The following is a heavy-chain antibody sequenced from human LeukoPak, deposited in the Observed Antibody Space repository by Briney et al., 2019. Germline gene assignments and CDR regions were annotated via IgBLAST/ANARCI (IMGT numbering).Heavy chain of an antibody. J-gene: IGHJ4*02. D-gene: IGHD3-10*01. CDR2: INHRGST. Sequence: SETLSLTCAVYGGSFSGYYWSWIRQPPGKGLEWIGEINHRGSTNYNPSLKSRVTISVDTSKNQFSLKLSSVTAADTAVYYCARDRGVITKRHAVDYWGQGTLVTVSS. CDR1: GGSFSGYY. V-gene: IGHV4-34*01. CDR3: ARDRGVITKRHAVDY.